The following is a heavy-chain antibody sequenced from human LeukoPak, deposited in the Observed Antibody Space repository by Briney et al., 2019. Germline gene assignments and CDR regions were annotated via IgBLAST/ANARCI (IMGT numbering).Heavy chain of an antibody. Sequence: GGSLRLSCAASGFTFSSYGMNWVRQAPGKGLEWVSAISGSGGSTYYADSVKGRFTISRDISKNTLYLQMNSLRAEDTAVYYCAKEVTVTTWKYYFDYWGQGTLVTVSS. CDR3: AKEVTVTTWKYYFDY. J-gene: IGHJ4*02. CDR1: GFTFSSYG. CDR2: ISGSGGST. D-gene: IGHD4-17*01. V-gene: IGHV3-23*01.